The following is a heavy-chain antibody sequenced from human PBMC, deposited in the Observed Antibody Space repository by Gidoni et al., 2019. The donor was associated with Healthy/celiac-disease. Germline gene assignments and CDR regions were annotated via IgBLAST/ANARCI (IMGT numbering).Heavy chain of an antibody. Sequence: EVQLVESGGGVVRPGGSLRLSCAASGFTFDDYGMSWVRQAPGKGLEWVSGINWNGGSTGYADSVKGRFTISRDNAKNSLYLQMNSLRAEDTALYHCARGVWFSYPYYYGMDVWGQGTTVTVSS. CDR3: ARGVWFSYPYYYGMDV. V-gene: IGHV3-20*01. CDR2: INWNGGST. D-gene: IGHD3-10*01. CDR1: GFTFDDYG. J-gene: IGHJ6*02.